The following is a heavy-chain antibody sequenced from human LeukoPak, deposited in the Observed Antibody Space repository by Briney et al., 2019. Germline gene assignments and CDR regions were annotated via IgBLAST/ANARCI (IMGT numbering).Heavy chain of an antibody. CDR2: INPNSGGT. D-gene: IGHD6-19*01. CDR3: ARVVAGTNYYYYMDV. Sequence: ASVKVSCKASGYTFTGYYMHWVRQAPGQGLEWMGWINPNSGGTNCAQKFQGRVTMTRDTSISTAYMELSRLRSDDTAVYYCARVVAGTNYYYYMDVWGKGTTVTVSS. V-gene: IGHV1-2*02. CDR1: GYTFTGYY. J-gene: IGHJ6*03.